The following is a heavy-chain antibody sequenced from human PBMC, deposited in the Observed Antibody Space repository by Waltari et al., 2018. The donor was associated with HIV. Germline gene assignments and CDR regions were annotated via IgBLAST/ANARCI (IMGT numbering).Heavy chain of an antibody. V-gene: IGHV3-21*01. CDR2: ISSSSSYI. Sequence: FTFSSYSMNWVRQAPGKGLEWVSSISSSSSYIYYADSVKGRFTISRDNAKNSLYLQMNSLRAEDTAVYYCARDRGPEGYIAAAVGWFDPWGQGTLVTVSS. CDR1: FTFSSYS. J-gene: IGHJ5*02. D-gene: IGHD6-13*01. CDR3: ARDRGPEGYIAAAVGWFDP.